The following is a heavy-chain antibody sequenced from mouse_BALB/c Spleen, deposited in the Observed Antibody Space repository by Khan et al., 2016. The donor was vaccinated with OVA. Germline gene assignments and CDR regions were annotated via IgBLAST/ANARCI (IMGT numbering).Heavy chain of an antibody. J-gene: IGHJ1*01. V-gene: IGHV3-1*02. CDR2: IKYSGST. CDR1: GYSITSGYS. CDR3: ARSGTTVVAYWYFDV. Sequence: EVQLQESGPDLVKPSQSLSLTCTVTGYSITSGYSWHWIRQFPRNKLEWMGYIKYSGSTNYNPSLKSRISITRDTSKNKFFLQLKSVTTEDTATYYCARSGTTVVAYWYFDVWGAGTTVTVSS. D-gene: IGHD1-1*01.